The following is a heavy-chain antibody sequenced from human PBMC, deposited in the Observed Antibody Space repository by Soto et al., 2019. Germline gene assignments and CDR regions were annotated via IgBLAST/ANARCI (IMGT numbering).Heavy chain of an antibody. Sequence: SETLSLTCAVFGGSFSGYYWTWIPQPPGTGLEWIGEINHSGSTNYNPPLKIRVPISLDTSKTHFSWKLTFLTPAATVFYYCARAKILGLFDYWGKGPWSPSPQ. CDR3: ARAKILGLFDY. D-gene: IGHD7-27*01. CDR2: INHSGST. CDR1: GGSFSGYY. V-gene: IGHV4-34*01. J-gene: IGHJ4*03.